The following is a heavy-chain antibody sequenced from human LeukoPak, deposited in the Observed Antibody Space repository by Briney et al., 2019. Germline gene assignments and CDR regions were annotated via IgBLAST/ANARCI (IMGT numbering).Heavy chain of an antibody. CDR2: MNPNSGNT. CDR1: GYTFTSYD. D-gene: IGHD2-21*02. V-gene: IGHV1-8*01. Sequence: ASVKVSCKASGYTFTSYDINWVRQATGQGLEWMGWMNPNSGNTGYAQKFQGRVTMTRNTSISTAYMELSSLRSEDTAVYYCARLKICGGDCYSRSLYFDYWGQGTLVTVSS. J-gene: IGHJ4*02. CDR3: ARLKICGGDCYSRSLYFDY.